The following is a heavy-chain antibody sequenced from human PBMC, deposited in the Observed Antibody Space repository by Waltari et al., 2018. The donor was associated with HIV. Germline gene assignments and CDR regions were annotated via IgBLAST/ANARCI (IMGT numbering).Heavy chain of an antibody. J-gene: IGHJ4*02. CDR2: SSSSGTI. Sequence: EVQLVESGGGLVQSGGSLRPSSAGPGFTFTRDRLTWVRQAPGKGLEWVSYSSSSGTIYYADSVKGRFTISRDNAKNSLYLQMNSLRAEDTAVYYCAASGYDANFDYWGQGTLVTVSS. D-gene: IGHD5-12*01. CDR1: GFTFTRDR. V-gene: IGHV3-48*01. CDR3: AASGYDANFDY.